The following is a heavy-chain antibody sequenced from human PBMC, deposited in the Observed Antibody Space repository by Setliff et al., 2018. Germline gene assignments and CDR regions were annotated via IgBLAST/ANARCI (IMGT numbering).Heavy chain of an antibody. CDR2: IYYSATT. J-gene: IGHJ6*03. CDR3: ERHAGSRSRGYNYYYYYMDV. CDR1: GDSISSNSHY. Sequence: KPSETLSLTCIVSGDSISSNSHYWGWIRQPPGKGLEWIGTIYYSATTYCNPSLKSRVTISVDTSKNQFSLKLSSVAAADTAVYYFERHAGSRSRGYNYYYYYMDVWGKGTTVTVSS. D-gene: IGHD3-10*01. V-gene: IGHV4-39*01.